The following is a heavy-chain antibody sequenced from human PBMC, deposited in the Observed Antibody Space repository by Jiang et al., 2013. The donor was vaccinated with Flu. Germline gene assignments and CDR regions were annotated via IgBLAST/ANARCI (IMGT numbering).Heavy chain of an antibody. CDR2: ISAYNGNT. CDR3: ARDAYSGSYGGSYYFDY. V-gene: IGHV1-18*01. D-gene: IGHD1-26*01. Sequence: GAEVKKPGASVKVSCKASGYTFTSYGISWVRQAPGQGLEWMGWISAYNGNTNYAQKLQGRVTMTTDTSTSTAYMELRSLRSDDTAVYYCARDAYSGSYGGSYYFDYWGQGTLVTVSS. J-gene: IGHJ4*02. CDR1: GYTFTSYG.